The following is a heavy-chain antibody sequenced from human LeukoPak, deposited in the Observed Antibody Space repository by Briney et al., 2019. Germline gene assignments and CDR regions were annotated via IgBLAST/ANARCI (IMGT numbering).Heavy chain of an antibody. CDR2: ISAGGSST. CDR3: AKVRCSSTSCPLDY. J-gene: IGHJ4*02. Sequence: PGGSLRLSCGASGFSFSNYAMNWVRQAPGKGLEWVSGISAGGSSTYYADSVKGRCTISRDNSKNTLYLQMNSLRAEDTALYYCAKVRCSSTSCPLDYWGQGSLVTVSS. CDR1: GFSFSNYA. D-gene: IGHD2-2*01. V-gene: IGHV3-23*01.